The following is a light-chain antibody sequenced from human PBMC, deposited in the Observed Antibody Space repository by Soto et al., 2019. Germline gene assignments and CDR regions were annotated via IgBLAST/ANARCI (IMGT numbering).Light chain of an antibody. J-gene: IGLJ3*02. CDR1: SSNIGAGYD. CDR2: GNS. V-gene: IGLV1-40*01. Sequence: QSVLTQPPSVSGAPGQRVTISCTGSSSNIGAGYDVHWYQQLPGTAPKLLIYGNSNRPSGFPDRFSGSKSGTSASLAITGLQAEDEADYYCQSYDSSLSGWGVFGGGTKLTVL. CDR3: QSYDSSLSGWGV.